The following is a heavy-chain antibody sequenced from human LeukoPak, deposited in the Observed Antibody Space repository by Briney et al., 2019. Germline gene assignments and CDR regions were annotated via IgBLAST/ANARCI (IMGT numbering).Heavy chain of an antibody. Sequence: SETLSLTCTVSGGSISSYYWSWIRQPPGKGLEWIGYIYYSGSTNYNPSLKSRVTISVDTSKNQFSLKLGSVTAADTAVYYCARVVPITIFGVVIPNWFDPWGQGTLVTVSS. CDR2: IYYSGST. CDR1: GGSISSYY. D-gene: IGHD3-3*01. V-gene: IGHV4-59*01. J-gene: IGHJ5*02. CDR3: ARVVPITIFGVVIPNWFDP.